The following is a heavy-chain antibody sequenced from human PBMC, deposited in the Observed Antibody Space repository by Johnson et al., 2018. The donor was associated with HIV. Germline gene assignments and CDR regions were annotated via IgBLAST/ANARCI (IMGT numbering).Heavy chain of an antibody. J-gene: IGHJ3*02. CDR3: ARDQGTPIIGGVAFDI. CDR1: GFNFSNYG. Sequence: QVQLVESGGGVVQPGGSLRLSCAASGFNFSNYGMHWVRQAPGKGLEWVSAISGSGGSTYYADSVKGRFTISRDNAKNSLILQMNSLRDEDTAVYYCARDQGTPIIGGVAFDIWGQGTMVTVSS. V-gene: IGHV3-NL1*01. D-gene: IGHD4-23*01. CDR2: ISGSGGST.